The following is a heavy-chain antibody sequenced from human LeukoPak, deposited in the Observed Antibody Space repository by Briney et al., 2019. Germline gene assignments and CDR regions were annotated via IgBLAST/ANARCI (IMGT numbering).Heavy chain of an antibody. D-gene: IGHD3-3*01. V-gene: IGHV5-51*01. Sequence: GESLKISCKGSGYTFTNYWIGWVRQMPGKGLEWVAMIYPGDSDTRFSPSFQGQVTISADKSISTAYLQWSSLKASDTAMYYCARHSPPWSGYVRQYYYYMDVWGKGTTVTVSS. CDR3: ARHSPPWSGYVRQYYYYMDV. CDR2: IYPGDSDT. J-gene: IGHJ6*03. CDR1: GYTFTNYW.